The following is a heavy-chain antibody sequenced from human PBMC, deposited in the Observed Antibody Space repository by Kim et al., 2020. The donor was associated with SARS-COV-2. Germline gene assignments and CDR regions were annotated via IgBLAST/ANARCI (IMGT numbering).Heavy chain of an antibody. CDR2: DVGTT. D-gene: IGHD3-16*01. J-gene: IGHJ4*02. V-gene: IGHV3-15*01. CDR3: TTARGGHY. Sequence: DVGTTGYAAPVKGRFTISRDDSKNTLYLQMNSLKTEDTAIYYCTTARGGHYWGQGTLVIVSS.